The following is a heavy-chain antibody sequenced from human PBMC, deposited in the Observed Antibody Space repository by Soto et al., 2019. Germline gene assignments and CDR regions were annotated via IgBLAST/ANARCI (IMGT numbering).Heavy chain of an antibody. CDR1: GYIFTAYC. V-gene: IGHV1-2*02. J-gene: IGHJ4*01. CDR2: INSDSGGT. D-gene: IGHD6-19*01. Sequence: ASVKFSCKASGYIFTAYCMHWGQQAPGQGPEWMGWINSDSGGTSYAPKFQGRVTMTRDTSSSTAYMELRRLRSDDTALYSCARYVAGDDYLDSWG. CDR3: ARYVAGDDYLDS.